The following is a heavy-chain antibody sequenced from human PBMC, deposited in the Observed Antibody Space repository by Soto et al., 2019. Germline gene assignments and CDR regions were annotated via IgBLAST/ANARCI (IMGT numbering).Heavy chain of an antibody. V-gene: IGHV4-39*01. D-gene: IGHD3-22*01. Sequence: PSETLSLTCTVSGGSISSSSYYWGWIRQPPGKGLEWIGSIYYSGSTYYNPSLKSRVTISVDTSKNQFSLKLSSVTAADTAVYYCARGYYDSSGYYLHYFDYWGQGTLVTVSS. J-gene: IGHJ4*02. CDR1: GGSISSSSYY. CDR3: ARGYYDSSGYYLHYFDY. CDR2: IYYSGST.